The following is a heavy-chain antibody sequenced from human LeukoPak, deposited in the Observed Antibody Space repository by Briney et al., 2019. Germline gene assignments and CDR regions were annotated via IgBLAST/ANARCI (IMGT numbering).Heavy chain of an antibody. CDR2: MYYTGST. V-gene: IGHV4-39*01. J-gene: IGHJ6*03. D-gene: IGHD3-10*01. Sequence: SETLSLTCSVSGGSISSSSYYWGWIRQPPGQDLEWIGSMYYTGSTYYNPSLQSRVTISIYTSKILFSLMLNSVTAAAPSIFFGGRHLFGSYGWGGDHYYYYMDVWGKGTTVTVSS. CDR1: GGSISSSSYY. CDR3: GRHLFGSYGWGGDHYYYYMDV.